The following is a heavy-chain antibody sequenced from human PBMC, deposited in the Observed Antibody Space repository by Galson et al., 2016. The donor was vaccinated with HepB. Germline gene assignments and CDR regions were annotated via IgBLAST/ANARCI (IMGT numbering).Heavy chain of an antibody. V-gene: IGHV3-23*01. CDR3: TKGRGQYVPASRYFDL. D-gene: IGHD1-26*01. CDR1: GFNFNSYA. Sequence: SLRLSCAASGFNFNSYAMNWVRQAPGKGLEWVSTISASGASTYYADSVKGRFTISRDNSDNTLYLQMSSLRTEDTALYFCTKGRGQYVPASRYFDLWGRGTLVTASS. J-gene: IGHJ2*01. CDR2: ISASGAST.